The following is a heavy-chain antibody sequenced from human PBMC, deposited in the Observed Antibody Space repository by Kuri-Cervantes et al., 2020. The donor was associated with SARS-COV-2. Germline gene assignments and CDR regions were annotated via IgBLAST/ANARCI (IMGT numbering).Heavy chain of an antibody. CDR3: ARDRYSGSYKNPLMDV. D-gene: IGHD1-26*01. CDR1: GYTFTSYD. J-gene: IGHJ6*02. Sequence: ASVNVSCKASGYTFTSYDINWVRQATGQGLEWMGWMNPNSGNTGYAQKFQGRVTMTRNTSISTAYMELSSLRSEDTAVYYCARDRYSGSYKNPLMDVWGQGTTVTVSS. V-gene: IGHV1-8*01. CDR2: MNPNSGNT.